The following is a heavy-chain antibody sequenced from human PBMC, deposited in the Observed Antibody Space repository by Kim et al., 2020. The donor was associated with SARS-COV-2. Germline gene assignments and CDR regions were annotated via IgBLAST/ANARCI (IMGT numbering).Heavy chain of an antibody. CDR3: ASGPSGWYDY. D-gene: IGHD6-19*01. CDR2: VNPNSGNT. J-gene: IGHJ4*02. V-gene: IGHV1-8*02. CDR1: GYSFTSYD. Sequence: ASVKVSCKASGYSFTSYDINWVRQATGQGLEWMGWVNPNSGNTGNAQKFQGRVTMTRDTATRTAYMELSSLRSEDTAVYYCASGPSGWYDYWGQGTLVTVSS.